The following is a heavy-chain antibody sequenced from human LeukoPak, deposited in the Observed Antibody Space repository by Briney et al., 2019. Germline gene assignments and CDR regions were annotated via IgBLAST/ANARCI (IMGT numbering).Heavy chain of an antibody. D-gene: IGHD3-3*01. J-gene: IGHJ4*02. CDR2: ISGSGNST. V-gene: IGHV3-23*01. CDR1: GFTFSSYA. Sequence: GGSLRLSCAASGFTFSSYAMSWVRQAPGKGLEWVSVISGSGNSTYYADSVKGRFTISRDNSKNTVYLQMNSLRAEDTAVYYCAKHKGKLYQPYDYWGQGTLVTVSS. CDR3: AKHKGKLYQPYDY.